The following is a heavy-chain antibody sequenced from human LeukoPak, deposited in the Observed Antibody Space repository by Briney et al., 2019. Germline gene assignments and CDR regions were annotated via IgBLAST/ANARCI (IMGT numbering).Heavy chain of an antibody. Sequence: GASVKVSCKASGYTFTGYYMHRVRQAPGQGLEWMGWINPNSGGTNSAQKFQGRVTMTRDTSISTAYMELSRLRSDDTAVYYCARSYSSGWYYPSWDYWGQGTLVTVSS. CDR2: INPNSGGT. D-gene: IGHD6-19*01. CDR3: ARSYSSGWYYPSWDY. CDR1: GYTFTGYY. J-gene: IGHJ4*02. V-gene: IGHV1-2*02.